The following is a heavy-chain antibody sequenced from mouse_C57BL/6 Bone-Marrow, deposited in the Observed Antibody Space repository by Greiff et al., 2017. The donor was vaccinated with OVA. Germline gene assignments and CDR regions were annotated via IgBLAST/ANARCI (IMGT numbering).Heavy chain of an antibody. CDR2: IYPGGGYT. V-gene: IGHV1-63*01. CDR1: GYTFTNYW. Sequence: QVHVKQSGAELVRPGTSVKMSCKASGYTFTNYWIGWAKQRPGHGLEWIGDIYPGGGYTNYNEKFKGKATLTADKSSSTAYMQFSSLTSEDSAIYYCARSALSYWYFDVWGTGTTVTVSS. D-gene: IGHD3-1*01. CDR3: ARSALSYWYFDV. J-gene: IGHJ1*03.